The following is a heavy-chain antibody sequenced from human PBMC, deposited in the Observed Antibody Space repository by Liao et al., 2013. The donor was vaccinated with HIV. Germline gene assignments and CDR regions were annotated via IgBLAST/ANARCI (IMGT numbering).Heavy chain of an antibody. CDR3: AAVPYSSGWYINAFAL. Sequence: QVQLHQWGAGLLKPSETLSLTCAVYGGSFSDNYWISVRQVPGKGLEWIGEINPSGNTNYSPSYKSRVAMSVDTSKRQFSLKLTSVTAADTAVYYCAAVPYSSGWYINAFALWGQGTMVTVSS. V-gene: IGHV4-34*01. CDR1: GGSFSDNY. J-gene: IGHJ3*01. D-gene: IGHD6-19*01. CDR2: INPSGNT.